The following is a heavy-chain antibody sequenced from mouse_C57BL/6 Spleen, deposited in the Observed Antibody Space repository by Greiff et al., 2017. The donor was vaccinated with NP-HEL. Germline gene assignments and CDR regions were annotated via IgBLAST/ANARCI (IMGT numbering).Heavy chain of an antibody. Sequence: QVQLQQPGAELVKPGASVKLSCKASGYTFTIYWMHWVKQRPGQGLEWIGMIHPNSGSTNYNEKFKSKATLTVDKSSSTAYMQLSSLTSEDSAVYYCAGDGSSLYYAMDYWGQGTSVTVSS. CDR2: IHPNSGST. J-gene: IGHJ4*01. CDR3: AGDGSSLYYAMDY. V-gene: IGHV1-64*01. CDR1: GYTFTIYW. D-gene: IGHD1-1*01.